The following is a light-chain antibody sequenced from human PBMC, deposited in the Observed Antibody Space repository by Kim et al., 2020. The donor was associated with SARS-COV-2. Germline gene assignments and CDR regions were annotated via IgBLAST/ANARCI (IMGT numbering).Light chain of an antibody. V-gene: IGLV2-14*01. CDR3: SSYTSSNTPHWV. Sequence: QSALTQPASVSGSPGQSITISCTGTNSDVGGYNYVSWYQQHPGKAPKLLIYDVSKRPSGVSNRFSGSKSGNTASLTISGLQAEDEADYYCSSYTSSNTPHWVFGGGTQLTVL. CDR1: NSDVGGYNY. CDR2: DVS. J-gene: IGLJ3*02.